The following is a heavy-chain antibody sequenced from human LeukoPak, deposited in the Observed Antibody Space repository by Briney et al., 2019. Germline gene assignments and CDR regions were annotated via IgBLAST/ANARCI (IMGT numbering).Heavy chain of an antibody. J-gene: IGHJ4*02. CDR2: IIPILGIA. V-gene: IGHV1-69*04. CDR3: ATVYYYDSSGYYLPY. D-gene: IGHD3-22*01. CDR1: GGTFSSYA. Sequence: SVKVSCKASGGTFSSYAISWVRQAPGQGLEWLGRIIPILGIANYAQKFQGRVTITADKSTSTAYMELSSLRSEDTAVYYCATVYYYDSSGYYLPYWGQGTLVTVSS.